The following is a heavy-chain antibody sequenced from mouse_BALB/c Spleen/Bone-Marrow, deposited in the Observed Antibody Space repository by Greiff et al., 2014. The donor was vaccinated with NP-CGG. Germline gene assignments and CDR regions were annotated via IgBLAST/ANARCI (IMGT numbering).Heavy chain of an antibody. D-gene: IGHD1-1*01. V-gene: IGHV1S34*01. CDR2: ISCYNGAT. CDR1: DYSFTDYY. CDR3: ARSEGIYYYGSSYALDY. Sequence: LVKTGASVKISCKASDYSFTDYYMHWGKKTHGKSLEWIGYISCYNGATSYNQKFKGKATFTVDTSSSTAYMQFSSLTSEDSAVYYCARSEGIYYYGSSYALDYWGQGTSVTVSS. J-gene: IGHJ4*01.